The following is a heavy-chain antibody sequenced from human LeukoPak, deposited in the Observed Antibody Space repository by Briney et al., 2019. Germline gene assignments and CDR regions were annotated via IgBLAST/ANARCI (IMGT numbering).Heavy chain of an antibody. J-gene: IGHJ4*02. CDR2: ISGSGGST. CDR1: GFTFSSYA. Sequence: GSLRLSCAASGFTFSSYAMSWVRQAPGKGLEWVSVISGSGGSTYYADSVKGRFTISRDNSKNTLYLQMNSLRGEDTAVYYCAKGVTKYFDYWGQGTLVTVSS. V-gene: IGHV3-23*01. D-gene: IGHD4-11*01. CDR3: AKGVTKYFDY.